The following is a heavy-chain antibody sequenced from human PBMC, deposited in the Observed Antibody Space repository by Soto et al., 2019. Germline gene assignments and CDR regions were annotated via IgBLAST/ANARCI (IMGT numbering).Heavy chain of an antibody. CDR2: ISGSGGST. CDR3: AKDRPIAAAPYYGMDV. V-gene: IGHV3-23*01. J-gene: IGHJ6*02. Sequence: EVQLLESGGGLVQPGGSLRLSCAAYGYTFRSYAMSWVRQAPGKGLEWVSAISGSGGSTYYADSVKGRFTISRDNSKNTLYLQMNSLRAEDTAVYYCAKDRPIAAAPYYGMDVWGQGTTVTVSS. D-gene: IGHD6-13*01. CDR1: GYTFRSYA.